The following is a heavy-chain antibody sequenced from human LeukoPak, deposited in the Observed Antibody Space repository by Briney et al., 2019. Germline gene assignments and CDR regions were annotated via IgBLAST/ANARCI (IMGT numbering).Heavy chain of an antibody. D-gene: IGHD6-19*01. Sequence: GGSLRLSCAASGFTFSSYGMPWVRQAPGKGLEWVAVISYDGSNKYYADSVKGRFTISRDNSKNTLYLQMNSLRAEDTAVYYCAKDAQITGYSSGWYAYYYGMDVWGQGTTVTVSS. CDR1: GFTFSSYG. V-gene: IGHV3-30*18. J-gene: IGHJ6*02. CDR3: AKDAQITGYSSGWYAYYYGMDV. CDR2: ISYDGSNK.